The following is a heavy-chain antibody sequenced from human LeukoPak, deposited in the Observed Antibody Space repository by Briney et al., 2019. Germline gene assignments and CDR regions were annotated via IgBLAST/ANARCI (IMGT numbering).Heavy chain of an antibody. CDR3: AKAGSWYYYYYYYMDV. CDR1: GFTFSNAW. J-gene: IGHJ6*03. D-gene: IGHD6-13*01. V-gene: IGHV3-23*01. Sequence: GGSLRLSCAASGFTFSNAWMSWVRQAPGKGLEWVSAISGSGGSTYYADSVKGRFTISRDNSKNTLYLQMNSLRAEDAAVYYCAKAGSWYYYYYYYMDVWGKGTTVTVSS. CDR2: ISGSGGST.